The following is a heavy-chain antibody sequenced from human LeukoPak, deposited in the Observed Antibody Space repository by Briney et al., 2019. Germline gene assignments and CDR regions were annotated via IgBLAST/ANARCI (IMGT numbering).Heavy chain of an antibody. Sequence: HSGGSLRLSCAASGFTFSSYSMNWVRQAPGKGLEWVSYISSSSSTIYYADSVKGRFTISRDNAKNSLYLQMNSLRAEDTAVYYCARDTPVITMVRGPAAYFDYWGQGTLVTVSS. D-gene: IGHD3-10*01. CDR2: ISSSSSTI. J-gene: IGHJ4*02. V-gene: IGHV3-48*01. CDR3: ARDTPVITMVRGPAAYFDY. CDR1: GFTFSSYS.